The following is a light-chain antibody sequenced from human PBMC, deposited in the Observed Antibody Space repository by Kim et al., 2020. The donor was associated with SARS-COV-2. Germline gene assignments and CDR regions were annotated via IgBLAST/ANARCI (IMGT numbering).Light chain of an antibody. J-gene: IGLJ2*01. CDR3: NSRDSNNNVI. Sequence: SSELTQDPAVSVALGQTVRITCQGNSLRSYYATWYQQKPGQAPMLVIYVKNNRPSEIPDRFSGSSSGNTASLTITGAQAEDEADYYCNSRDSNNNVIFGG. CDR2: VKN. V-gene: IGLV3-19*01. CDR1: SLRSYY.